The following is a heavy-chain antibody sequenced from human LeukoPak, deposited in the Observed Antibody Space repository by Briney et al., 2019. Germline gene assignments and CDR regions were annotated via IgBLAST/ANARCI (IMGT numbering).Heavy chain of an antibody. CDR1: GFTFSSYW. D-gene: IGHD5-24*01. CDR2: IKQDGSEK. V-gene: IGHV3-7*01. Sequence: GGSLRLSCAASGFTFSSYWMSWVRQAPGKGLEWVASIKQDGSEKYYVDSVKGRFTISRDNAKNSLYLQMNSLRAEDAAVYYCARTRRDGYNQRYYFDYWGQGTLVTVSS. J-gene: IGHJ4*02. CDR3: ARTRRDGYNQRYYFDY.